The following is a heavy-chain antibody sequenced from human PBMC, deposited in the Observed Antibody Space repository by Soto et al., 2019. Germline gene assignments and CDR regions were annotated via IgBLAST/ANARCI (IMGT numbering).Heavy chain of an antibody. CDR1: GFTFSSYA. Sequence: GGSLRLSXAASGFTFSSYAMSWVRQAPGKGLEWVSAISGSGGSTYYADSVKGRFTISRDNSKNTLYLQMNSLRAEDTAVYYCASIGTVVITTDDYWGQGTLVTVSS. CDR3: ASIGTVVITTDDY. J-gene: IGHJ4*02. D-gene: IGHD3-22*01. V-gene: IGHV3-23*01. CDR2: ISGSGGST.